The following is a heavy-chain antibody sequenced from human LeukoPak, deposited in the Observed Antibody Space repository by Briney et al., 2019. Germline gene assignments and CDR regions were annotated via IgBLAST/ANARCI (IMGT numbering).Heavy chain of an antibody. CDR3: ARAPPLPMVAPRYMDV. CDR1: GYTFTGYY. Sequence: ASVKVSCKASGYTFTGYYMHWVRQAPGQGLEWMGWINPNSGGTNYAQKFQGRVTMTRDTSISTAYMELRSLRSDDTAVYYCARAPPLPMVAPRYMDVWGKGTTVTISS. V-gene: IGHV1-2*02. D-gene: IGHD3-10*01. CDR2: INPNSGGT. J-gene: IGHJ6*03.